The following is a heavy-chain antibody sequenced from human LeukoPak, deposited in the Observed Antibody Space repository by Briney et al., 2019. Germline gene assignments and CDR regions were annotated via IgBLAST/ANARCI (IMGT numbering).Heavy chain of an antibody. Sequence: SETLSLTCAVSGGSISSSNWWSWVRQPPGKGLEWIGEFYHSGSTNYNPSLKSRVTISVDKSKNQFSLKLSSVTAADTAVYYCARESEITMIVPKRGWFDPWGQGTLVTVSS. CDR1: GGSISSSNW. D-gene: IGHD3-22*01. CDR3: ARESEITMIVPKRGWFDP. J-gene: IGHJ5*02. CDR2: FYHSGST. V-gene: IGHV4-4*02.